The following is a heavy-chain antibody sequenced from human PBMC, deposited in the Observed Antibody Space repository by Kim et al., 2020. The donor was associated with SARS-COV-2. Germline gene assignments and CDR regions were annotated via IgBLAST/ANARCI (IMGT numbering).Heavy chain of an antibody. CDR3: ARHAVSGSYDY. CDR1: GGSISSYY. D-gene: IGHD1-26*01. J-gene: IGHJ4*02. V-gene: IGHV4-59*08. Sequence: SETLSLTCTVSGGSISSYYWSWIRQPPGKGLEWIGYIYYSGSTNYNPSLKSRVTISVDTSKNQFSLKLSSVTAADTAVYYCARHAVSGSYDYWGQGTLVTVSS. CDR2: IYYSGST.